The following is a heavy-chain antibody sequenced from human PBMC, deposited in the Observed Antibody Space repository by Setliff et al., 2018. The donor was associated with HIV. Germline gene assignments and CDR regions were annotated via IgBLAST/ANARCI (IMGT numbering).Heavy chain of an antibody. CDR3: ARVSPPPDNYLYYYMDV. D-gene: IGHD3-9*01. Sequence: TLSLTCTVSGGSISSHYWSWIRQPPGKGLEWIVYIYYSGTTSYNPSLKSRVTISVDTSKNQFSLKLSSVTAADTALYYCARVSPPPDNYLYYYMDVWGKGTTVTVSS. CDR1: GGSISSHY. J-gene: IGHJ6*03. CDR2: IYYSGTT. V-gene: IGHV4-59*11.